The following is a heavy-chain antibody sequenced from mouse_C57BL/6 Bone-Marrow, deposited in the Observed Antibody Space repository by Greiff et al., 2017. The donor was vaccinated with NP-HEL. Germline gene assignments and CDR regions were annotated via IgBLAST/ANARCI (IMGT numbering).Heavy chain of an antibody. CDR2: IDPSDGYT. J-gene: IGHJ2*01. CDR3: ARGATVRDFDY. V-gene: IGHV1-69*01. CDR1: GYTFTSYW. Sequence: VQLQQPGAELVMPGASVKLSCKASGYTFTSYWMHWVKQRPGQGLEWIGEIDPSDGYTNYNQKFKGKSTLTVDKSSSTAYMQLSSLTSEDSAVYYCARGATVRDFDYWGKGTTLTVSS. D-gene: IGHD1-1*01.